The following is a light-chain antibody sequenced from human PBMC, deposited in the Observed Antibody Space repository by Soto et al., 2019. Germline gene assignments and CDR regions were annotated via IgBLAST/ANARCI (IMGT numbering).Light chain of an antibody. Sequence: IQMTQSPSSLSASVGDRVTITCQASQDISNYLNWYQQKPGKAPKLLIYDASNLESGVPSRFSGSGSETDFTLTINSLQPEDFATYYCQQSYGTPGTFGQGTRPEIK. CDR3: QQSYGTPGT. CDR2: DAS. J-gene: IGKJ5*01. V-gene: IGKV1-39*01. CDR1: QDISNY.